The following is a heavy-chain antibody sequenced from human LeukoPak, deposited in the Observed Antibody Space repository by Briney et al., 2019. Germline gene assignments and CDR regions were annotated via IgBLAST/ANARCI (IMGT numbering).Heavy chain of an antibody. J-gene: IGHJ4*02. Sequence: GGSLRLSCAASGFTFSSYAMSWVRQAPGKGLEWVSSITSSGGSTYYAGSVKGQFTISRDNSKNTVYLQMNSLRAEDTAVYYCAKDRPNYYDSSGHYYRRNGDYWGQGTLVTVSS. CDR2: ITSSGGST. CDR1: GFTFSSYA. CDR3: AKDRPNYYDSSGHYYRRNGDY. V-gene: IGHV3-23*01. D-gene: IGHD3-22*01.